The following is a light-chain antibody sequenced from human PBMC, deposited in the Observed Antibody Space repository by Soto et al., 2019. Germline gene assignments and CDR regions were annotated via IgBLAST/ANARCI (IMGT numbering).Light chain of an antibody. CDR1: QTVTSNY. J-gene: IGKJ2*01. CDR2: GAS. CDR3: QQYGGSPYT. V-gene: IGKV3-20*01. Sequence: EIVLTQSPGTLSLSPGERATLSCRASQTVTSNYLAWYQQKPGQAPRLLIYGASTRATGIPDRFSGSGSGTDFTLTISRLEPEDSAAYYCQQYGGSPYTFGQGTKLENK.